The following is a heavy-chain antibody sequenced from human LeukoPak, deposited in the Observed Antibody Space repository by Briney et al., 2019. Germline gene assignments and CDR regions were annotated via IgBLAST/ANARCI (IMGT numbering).Heavy chain of an antibody. J-gene: IGHJ4*02. V-gene: IGHV4-39*07. CDR3: ARVPIGHYYGSGSPRSADY. CDR1: GASISSSDYY. CDR2: INYSGST. Sequence: SETVSLTCTVSGASISSSDYYWGWIRQPPGKGLEWIGSINYSGSTYHNPSLKSRVTISIDMSNNQFSLKLTSVTAADTAVYYCARVPIGHYYGSGSPRSADYWGQGTLVTVSS. D-gene: IGHD3-10*01.